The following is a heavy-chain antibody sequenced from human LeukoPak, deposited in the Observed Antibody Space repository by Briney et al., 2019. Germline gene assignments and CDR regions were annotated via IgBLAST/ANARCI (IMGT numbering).Heavy chain of an antibody. Sequence: SETLSLTCAVYGGSFSGYYWSWIRQPPGKGLEWIGEINHSGSTNYNPSLKSRVTISVDTSKNQFSLKLSSVTAADTAVYYCGAVVPAAIRTKDYGMDVWGQGTTVTVSS. D-gene: IGHD2-2*01. J-gene: IGHJ6*02. CDR3: GAVVPAAIRTKDYGMDV. V-gene: IGHV4-34*01. CDR2: INHSGST. CDR1: GGSFSGYY.